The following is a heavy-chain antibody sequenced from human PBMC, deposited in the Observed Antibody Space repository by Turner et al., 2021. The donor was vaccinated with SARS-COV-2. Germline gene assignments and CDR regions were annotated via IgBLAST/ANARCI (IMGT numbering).Heavy chain of an antibody. Sequence: QVQLVQSGAEVKKPGSSVKVSCKASGGTFSSYAISWVRQAPGQGLEWMGVIIPIFGTAKYAQKFQGRVTITADESTSTAYMELSSLRSEDTAVYYCARAREDIVVVPAAMRSGYYGMDVWGQGTTVTVSS. D-gene: IGHD2-2*01. CDR3: ARAREDIVVVPAAMRSGYYGMDV. CDR1: GGTFSSYA. V-gene: IGHV1-69*01. CDR2: IIPIFGTA. J-gene: IGHJ6*02.